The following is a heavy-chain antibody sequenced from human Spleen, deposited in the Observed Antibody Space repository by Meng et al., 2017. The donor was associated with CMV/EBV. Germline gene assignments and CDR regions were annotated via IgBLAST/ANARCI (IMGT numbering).Heavy chain of an antibody. CDR2: IFYIGST. CDR1: GGSTNSHDYH. V-gene: IGHV4-30-4*08. J-gene: IGHJ4*02. CDR3: VRRPIRGVRETQ. D-gene: IGHD2-8*01. Sequence: LRLSCTVSGGSTNSHDYHWGWIRQPPGKGLEWIGHIFYIGSTLYNPSLQSRLTISVDTSKNHFSLRLTSVTAADTAVYYCVRRPIRGVRETQWGQGTLVTVSS.